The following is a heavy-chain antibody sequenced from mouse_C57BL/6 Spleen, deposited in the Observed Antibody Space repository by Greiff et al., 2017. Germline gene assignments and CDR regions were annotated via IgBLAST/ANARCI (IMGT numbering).Heavy chain of an antibody. CDR1: GYTFTSYW. CDR2: IDPSDSET. CDR3: ARPYYGSSYHYYAMDY. Sequence: VQLQQPGAELVRPGSSVKLSCKASGYTFTSYWMHWVKQRPIQGLEWIGNIDPSDSETHYNQKFKDKATLTVDKSSSTAYMQLSSLTSEDSAVYYCARPYYGSSYHYYAMDYWGQGTSVTVSS. D-gene: IGHD1-1*01. V-gene: IGHV1-52*01. J-gene: IGHJ4*01.